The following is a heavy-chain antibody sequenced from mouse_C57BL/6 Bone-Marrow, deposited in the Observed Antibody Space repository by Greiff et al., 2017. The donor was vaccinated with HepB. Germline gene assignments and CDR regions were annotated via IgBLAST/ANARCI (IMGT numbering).Heavy chain of an antibody. CDR1: GYAFSSSW. CDR3: ARWLLRFAY. D-gene: IGHD2-3*01. CDR2: IYPGDGDT. Sequence: QVQLQQSGPELVKPGASVKISCKASGYAFSSSWMNWVKQRPGKGLEWIGRIYPGDGDTNYNEKFKSKATLTVDKSSSTAYMQLSSLTSEDSAVYYCARWLLRFAYWGQGTLVTVSA. J-gene: IGHJ3*01. V-gene: IGHV1-82*01.